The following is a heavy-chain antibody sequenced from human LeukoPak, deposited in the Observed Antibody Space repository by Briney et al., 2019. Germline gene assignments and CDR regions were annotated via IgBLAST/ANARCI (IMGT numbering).Heavy chain of an antibody. D-gene: IGHD2-2*01. CDR1: GYTFTSYG. V-gene: IGHV1-18*01. Sequence: ASVKVSCKAPGYTFTSYGISWVRQAPGQGLEWMGWISAYNGNTNYAQKLQGRVTMTTDTSTSTAYMELRSLGSDDTAVYYCARSRVVVPAALPPLSYYMDVWGKGTTVTVSS. CDR2: ISAYNGNT. J-gene: IGHJ6*03. CDR3: ARSRVVVPAALPPLSYYMDV.